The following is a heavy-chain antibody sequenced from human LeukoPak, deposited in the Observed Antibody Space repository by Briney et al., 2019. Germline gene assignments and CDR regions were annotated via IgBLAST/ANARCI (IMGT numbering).Heavy chain of an antibody. V-gene: IGHV4-59*08. CDR1: GGSISTYY. J-gene: IGHJ4*02. CDR3: TTYYYDSSGYYAPD. Sequence: PSETLSLTCTVSGGSISTYYWSWIRQPPGKGLEFIGYLYYRGSSNYNPSLKSRVTISVDPSKNQFSLKLSSVTAADTAVYYCTTYYYDSSGYYAPDWGQGTLVTVSS. CDR2: LYYRGSS. D-gene: IGHD3-22*01.